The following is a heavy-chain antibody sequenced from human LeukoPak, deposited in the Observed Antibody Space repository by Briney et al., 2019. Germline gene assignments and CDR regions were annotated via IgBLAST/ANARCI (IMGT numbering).Heavy chain of an antibody. D-gene: IGHD3-10*01. CDR3: ARDVVFRGVAMGV. CDR2: LNTDGSST. CDR1: GFTFSGYW. V-gene: IGHV3-74*01. Sequence: GGSLRLSCAASGFTFSGYWMHWVRQVPGKGLVWVSRLNTDGSSTSYADSVKGRFPISRDNAKNTLYLQMNSLRAEHTAVYYCARDVVFRGVAMGVWGQGTTVTVSS. J-gene: IGHJ6*01.